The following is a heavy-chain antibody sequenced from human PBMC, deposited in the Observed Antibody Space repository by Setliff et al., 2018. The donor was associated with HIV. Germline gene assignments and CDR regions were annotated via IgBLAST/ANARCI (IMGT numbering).Heavy chain of an antibody. Sequence: ASVKVSCKPSGYSFTNHYMHWVRQAPGQGLEWMGVINPTGGSTRNTQKFQGRVAMTRDTSTSPVYMELSSLRSEDTDVYYCASAGAWQRNALDIWGQGTMVTVSS. V-gene: IGHV1-46*01. CDR2: INPTGGST. CDR3: ASAGAWQRNALDI. D-gene: IGHD5-12*01. J-gene: IGHJ3*02. CDR1: GYSFTNHY.